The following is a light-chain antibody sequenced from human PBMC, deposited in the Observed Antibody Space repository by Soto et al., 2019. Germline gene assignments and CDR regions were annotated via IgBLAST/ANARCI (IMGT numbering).Light chain of an antibody. CDR2: EVS. V-gene: IGLV2-23*02. Sequence: QSVLPQPASVSGSPGQAITISCTGTSSDVGSYNLVSWYQQHPGKAPKLMIYEVSKRPSGVSNRFSGSKSGNTASLTISGLQAEDEAHYYCCSYAGSSTSYVFGTGTKVTVL. CDR1: SSDVGSYNL. CDR3: CSYAGSSTSYV. J-gene: IGLJ1*01.